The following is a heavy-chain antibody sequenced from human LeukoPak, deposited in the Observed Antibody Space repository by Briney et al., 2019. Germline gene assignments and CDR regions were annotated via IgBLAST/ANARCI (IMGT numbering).Heavy chain of an antibody. Sequence: PSETLSLTCAVYGGSFSGYYWSWIRQPPGKGLEWIGEINHSGSTNYNPSLKSRVTISVDTSKNQFSLKLSSVTAADTAVYYCARGDYFFDYWGRGTLVTVSS. CDR1: GGSFSGYY. CDR3: ARGDYFFDY. CDR2: INHSGST. J-gene: IGHJ4*02. V-gene: IGHV4-34*01.